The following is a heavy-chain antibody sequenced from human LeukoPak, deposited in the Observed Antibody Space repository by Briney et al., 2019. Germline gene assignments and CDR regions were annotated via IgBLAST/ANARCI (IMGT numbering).Heavy chain of an antibody. CDR1: GGSISSYY. V-gene: IGHV4-59*01. CDR3: ASLRGGYNYVNY. D-gene: IGHD5-24*01. Sequence: SETLSLTCTVSGGSISSYYWSWIRQPPGKGLEWFGYIYYSGSTNYNPSLKSRVTISVDTSKNQFSLKLSSVTAADTAVYYCASLRGGYNYVNYWGQGTLVTVSS. J-gene: IGHJ4*02. CDR2: IYYSGST.